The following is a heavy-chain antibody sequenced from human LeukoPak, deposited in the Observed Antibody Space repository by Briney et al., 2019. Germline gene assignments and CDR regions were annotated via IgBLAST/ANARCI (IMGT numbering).Heavy chain of an antibody. Sequence: GGSLRLSCAASGFSFSSYGMHWVRQAPGKGLEWVAVIWYDGSNKYYADSVTGRFTISRNTSKNTLYLQMNSLRAEDTAVYFCTKARDQMSYFFDYWGQGALVTVSS. V-gene: IGHV3-33*03. CDR3: TKARDQMSYFFDY. CDR1: GFSFSSYG. J-gene: IGHJ4*02. CDR2: IWYDGSNK. D-gene: IGHD2-2*01.